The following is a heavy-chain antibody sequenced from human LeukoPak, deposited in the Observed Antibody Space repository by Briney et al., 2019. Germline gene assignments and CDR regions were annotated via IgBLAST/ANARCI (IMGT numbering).Heavy chain of an antibody. CDR2: IYYSGST. CDR3: ARLDYSDVYFDY. Sequence: SETLSLTCTVSGGSIISRSYYWGWIRQPPGKGLEWIGSIYYSGSTYYNPSLKSRVTISVDTSKNQFSLKLSSVTAADTAVYYCARLDYSDVYFDYWGQGALVTVSS. V-gene: IGHV4-39*01. CDR1: GGSIISRSYY. J-gene: IGHJ4*02. D-gene: IGHD3-22*01.